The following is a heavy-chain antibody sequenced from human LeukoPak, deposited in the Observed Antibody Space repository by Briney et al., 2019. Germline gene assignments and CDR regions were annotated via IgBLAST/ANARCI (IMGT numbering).Heavy chain of an antibody. Sequence: SETLSLTCTVSGGSISSGDYYWSWIRQPPGKGLEWIGYIYYSGSTYYNPSLKSRVTISVDTSKNQFSLKLSSVTAADTAVYYCARECGGTYYYGSGSRVFDPWGQGTLVTVSS. J-gene: IGHJ5*02. CDR1: GGSISSGDYY. V-gene: IGHV4-30-4*01. CDR2: IYYSGST. CDR3: ARECGGTYYYGSGSRVFDP. D-gene: IGHD3-10*01.